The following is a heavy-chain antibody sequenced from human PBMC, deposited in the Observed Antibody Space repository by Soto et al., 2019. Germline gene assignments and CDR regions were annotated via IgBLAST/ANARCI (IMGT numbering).Heavy chain of an antibody. J-gene: IGHJ6*02. V-gene: IGHV3-30-3*01. Sequence: GGSLRLSCAASGFTFSSYAMHWVRQAPGKGLEWVAVISYDGSNKYYAESVKGRFTISRDNSKNTLYLQMNSLRAEDTAVYYCARARGPYYYYYYGMDVWGQGTTVTVSS. CDR2: ISYDGSNK. CDR3: ARARGPYYYYYYGMDV. CDR1: GFTFSSYA.